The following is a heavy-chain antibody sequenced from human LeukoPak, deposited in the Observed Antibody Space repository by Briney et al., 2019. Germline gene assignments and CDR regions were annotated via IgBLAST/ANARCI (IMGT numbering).Heavy chain of an antibody. V-gene: IGHV4-28*05. CDR1: GDSITRSDW. Sequence: SDTLSLTCAVSGDSITRSDWWAWIRQPPGKLLEWLGNIYYSGRVYHNPSLQTRVTISLDSSKNQSSLRLGSVTAVDTAVSLCAKTRSGTYYGDSFDIWGHGILVTVSS. CDR2: IYYSGRV. CDR3: AKTRSGTYYGDSFDI. J-gene: IGHJ3*02. D-gene: IGHD1-26*01.